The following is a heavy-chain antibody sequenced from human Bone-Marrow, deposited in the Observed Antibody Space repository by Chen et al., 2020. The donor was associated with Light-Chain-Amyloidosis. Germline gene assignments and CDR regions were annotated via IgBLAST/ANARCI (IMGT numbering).Heavy chain of an antibody. CDR3: ARRRDGYNFDY. D-gene: IGHD5-12*01. Sequence: EAQMEQSGPDGKKTGESWKIPWKGPGHTVPNYWIGWVRQMPGKGLEWMGGIYPDRPDARYSPSFEGQVTISADKSITTAYLQWRSLKASDTAMYYCARRRDGYNFDYWGQGTLVTVSS. J-gene: IGHJ4*02. CDR2: IYPDRPDA. V-gene: IGHV5-51*01. CDR1: GHTVPNYW.